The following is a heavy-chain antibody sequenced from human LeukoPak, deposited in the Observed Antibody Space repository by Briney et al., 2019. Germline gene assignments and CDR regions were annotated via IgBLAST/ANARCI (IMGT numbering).Heavy chain of an antibody. J-gene: IGHJ4*02. V-gene: IGHV1-46*01. CDR2: INPSGGST. Sequence: ASVKVSCKASGYTFTSYYMHWVRQAPGQGLEWMGIINPSGGSTNYAQKFQGRVTITADKSTSTAYMELSSLRSEDTAVYYCARDPYCSGGSCFGFDYWGQGTLVTVSS. CDR1: GYTFTSYY. D-gene: IGHD2-15*01. CDR3: ARDPYCSGGSCFGFDY.